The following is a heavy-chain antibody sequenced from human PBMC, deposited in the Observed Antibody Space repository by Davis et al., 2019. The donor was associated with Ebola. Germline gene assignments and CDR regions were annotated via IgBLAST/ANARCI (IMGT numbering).Heavy chain of an antibody. V-gene: IGHV4-39*01. Sequence: MPSETLSLTCPLSGGSISSSSYYWGWIRQPPGKGLEWIGSIYYSGSTYYNPSLKSRVTISVDTSKNQFSLKLSSVTAADTAVYYCASRQAAPDRGPWFDPWGQGTLVTVSS. CDR3: ASRQAAPDRGPWFDP. CDR1: GGSISSSSYY. D-gene: IGHD6-13*01. J-gene: IGHJ5*02. CDR2: IYYSGST.